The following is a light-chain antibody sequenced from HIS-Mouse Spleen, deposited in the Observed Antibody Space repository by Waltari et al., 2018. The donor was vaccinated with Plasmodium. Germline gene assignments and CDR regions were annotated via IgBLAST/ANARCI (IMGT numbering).Light chain of an antibody. CDR1: QDISNC. J-gene: IGKJ3*01. CDR2: DAS. V-gene: IGKV1-33*01. CDR3: QQYDNLPPLFT. Sequence: DIQMTQSPSSLSASVGDRVTITCQASQDISNCLNLYQQKPGKAPKLLIYDASNLETGVPSRFSGSGSGTDFTFTISSLQPEDIATYYCQQYDNLPPLFTFGPGTKVDIK.